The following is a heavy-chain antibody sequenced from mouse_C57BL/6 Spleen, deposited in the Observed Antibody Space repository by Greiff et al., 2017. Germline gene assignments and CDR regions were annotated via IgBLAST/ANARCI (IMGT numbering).Heavy chain of an antibody. V-gene: IGHV1-62-2*01. J-gene: IGHJ3*01. Sequence: VHLVESGAELVKPGASVKLSCKASGYTFTEYTIPWVQQRSGQGLEWIGWFYPGSGSIKYNEKFKDQATLTADKSSSTVYMELSRLTSEDSAVYFGARHGRDDPWFAYWGQGTLVTVSA. CDR1: GYTFTEYT. CDR2: FYPGSGSI. D-gene: IGHD2-3*01. CDR3: ARHGRDDPWFAY.